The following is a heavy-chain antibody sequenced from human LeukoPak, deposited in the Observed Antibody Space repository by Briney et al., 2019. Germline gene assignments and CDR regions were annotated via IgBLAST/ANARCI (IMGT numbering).Heavy chain of an antibody. CDR3: ARVDWGSVYYCMDV. V-gene: IGHV3-21*01. J-gene: IGHJ6*03. CDR1: GFTFSSYS. CDR2: ISSSSSYI. D-gene: IGHD7-27*01. Sequence: GGSLRLSCAASGFTFSSYSMNWVRQAPGKGRGWVSSISSSSSYIYYADSVKGRFTISRDNAKNSLYLQMNSLRAEDTAVYYCARVDWGSVYYCMDVWGKGTTVTVSS.